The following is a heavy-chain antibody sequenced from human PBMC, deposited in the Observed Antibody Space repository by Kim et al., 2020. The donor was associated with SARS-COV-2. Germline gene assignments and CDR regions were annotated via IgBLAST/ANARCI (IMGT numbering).Heavy chain of an antibody. CDR3: ASLSTGYVWDKFDY. V-gene: IGHV3-74*01. Sequence: GGSLRLSCVASGFTFSSYGMNWVRQAPGKGLVWVSRVNIDGSSTSYADSVKGRFTISRDNARNTLYLQMNSLRAEDPAVYYCASLSTGYVWDKFDYWGQGTLVTVSS. D-gene: IGHD3-16*01. J-gene: IGHJ4*02. CDR1: GFTFSSYG. CDR2: VNIDGSST.